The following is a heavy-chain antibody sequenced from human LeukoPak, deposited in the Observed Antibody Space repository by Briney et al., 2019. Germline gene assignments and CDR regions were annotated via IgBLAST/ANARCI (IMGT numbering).Heavy chain of an antibody. J-gene: IGHJ4*02. CDR3: VRELSGFDY. CDR1: GFTFSTYS. D-gene: IGHD3-10*01. CDR2: ISSSSSAI. V-gene: IGHV3-48*01. Sequence: GGSLRLSCAASGFTFSTYSMNWVRQAAGKGLEWVSYISSSSSAIYYADSVKGRVTISRDNAKNSLYLQMNGLRAEDTAVYYCVRELSGFDYWGQGTLVTVSS.